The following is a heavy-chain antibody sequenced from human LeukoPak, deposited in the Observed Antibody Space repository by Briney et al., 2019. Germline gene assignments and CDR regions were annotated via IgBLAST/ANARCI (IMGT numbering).Heavy chain of an antibody. J-gene: IGHJ4*02. CDR1: GFTFNTYA. CDR3: ARDFSPYTNGWYAGY. CDR2: INYNGGST. V-gene: IGHV3-23*01. Sequence: GGSLRLSCAASGFTFNTYAMSWVRQAPGKGLEWVSAINYNGGSTYYADSVKGRFTISRDNSKNTLYLQMKSLRAEDTAVYYCARDFSPYTNGWYAGYWGQGTLVTVSS. D-gene: IGHD6-19*01.